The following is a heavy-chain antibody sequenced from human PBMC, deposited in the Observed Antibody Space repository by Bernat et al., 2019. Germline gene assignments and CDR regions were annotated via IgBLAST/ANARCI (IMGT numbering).Heavy chain of an antibody. Sequence: EVQLVESGGGLIQPGGSLRLSCAASGFTVSSNYMSWVRQAPGKGLEWVSVIYSGGSTYYADSVKGRFTISSDNSKNTLYLQMNSLRAEDTAVYYCAREGTYYDILTGYYGNWYFDLWGRGTLVTVAS. V-gene: IGHV3-53*01. J-gene: IGHJ2*01. CDR3: AREGTYYDILTGYYGNWYFDL. D-gene: IGHD3-9*01. CDR1: GFTVSSNY. CDR2: IYSGGST.